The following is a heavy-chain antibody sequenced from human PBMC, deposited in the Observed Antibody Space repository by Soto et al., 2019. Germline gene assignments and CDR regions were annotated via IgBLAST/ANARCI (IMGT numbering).Heavy chain of an antibody. V-gene: IGHV1-18*01. J-gene: IGHJ4*02. CDR2: INAYNGNT. CDR1: GYTFTSYG. Sequence: QVQLVQSGAEVKKPGASVKVSCKASGYTFTSYGISWVRQAPGQGLEWMGWINAYNGNTNDAQTLQGRVTMTTHTSTRTAYMELRSLRSDDTAVFYCARDPVAGTYFDYWGQGTLVNVSS. D-gene: IGHD6-19*01. CDR3: ARDPVAGTYFDY.